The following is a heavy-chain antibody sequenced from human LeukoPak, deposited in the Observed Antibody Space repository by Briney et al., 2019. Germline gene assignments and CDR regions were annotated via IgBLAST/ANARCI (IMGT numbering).Heavy chain of an antibody. V-gene: IGHV1-69*05. Sequence: SVKVSCKASGGTLSSYAISWWRQALGQGLEWMGRIIPIFGTANYAQKFQGRVTITTDESTSTAYMELSSLRSEDTAVYYCAREDIRYSSTLWSGGFAFDIWGQGTLVTVSS. CDR2: IIPIFGTA. CDR1: GGTLSSYA. CDR3: AREDIRYSSTLWSGGFAFDI. D-gene: IGHD6-13*01. J-gene: IGHJ3*02.